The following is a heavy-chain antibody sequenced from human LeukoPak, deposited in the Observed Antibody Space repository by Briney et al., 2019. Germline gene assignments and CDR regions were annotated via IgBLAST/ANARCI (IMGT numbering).Heavy chain of an antibody. D-gene: IGHD3-22*01. CDR3: ARDLVVTPFDY. J-gene: IGHJ4*02. V-gene: IGHV4-34*01. CDR1: GGSFSGYY. Sequence: SETLSLTCAVYGGSFSGYYWSWIRQPPGKGLEWIGEINHSGSTNYNPSLKSRVTISVDTSKNQFSLKLSSVTAADTAVYYCARDLVVTPFDYWGQGTLVTVSS. CDR2: INHSGST.